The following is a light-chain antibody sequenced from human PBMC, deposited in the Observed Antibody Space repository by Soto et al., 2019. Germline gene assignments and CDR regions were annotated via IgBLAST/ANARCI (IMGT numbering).Light chain of an antibody. Sequence: SVLTQPASVSGSPGQSIAISCTGVRTDVDGFDYVSWYQQHPGQAPQLIIYDVYNRPSGVSHRFSGSKSGDTASLTISGFQVENEANCRYTSYLSGPRIYVFGIWT. CDR2: DVY. CDR3: TSYLSGPRIYV. J-gene: IGLJ1*01. V-gene: IGLV2-14*03. CDR1: RTDVDGFDY.